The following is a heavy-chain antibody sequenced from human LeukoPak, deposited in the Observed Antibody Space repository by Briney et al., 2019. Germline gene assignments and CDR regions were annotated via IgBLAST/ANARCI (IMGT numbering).Heavy chain of an antibody. CDR3: ARRSSSWKNWFDP. D-gene: IGHD6-13*01. Sequence: SETLSLTRTVSGGSIDSNSWTWIRQPPGKGLEWIGYIYYSGTTNYNPSPKSRVTMSVDMSKNQFSLKLSSVTAADTAVYYCARRSSSWKNWFDPWGQGTLVTVSS. J-gene: IGHJ5*02. CDR1: GGSIDSNS. CDR2: IYYSGTT. V-gene: IGHV4-59*01.